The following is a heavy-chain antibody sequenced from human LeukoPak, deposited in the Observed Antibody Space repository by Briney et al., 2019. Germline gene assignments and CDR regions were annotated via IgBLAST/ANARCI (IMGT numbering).Heavy chain of an antibody. CDR2: INPNSGGT. V-gene: IGHV1-2*02. CDR3: ARDLPPPLYYDFWSGYYRFDY. J-gene: IGHJ4*02. Sequence: ASVKVSCKASGYTFTGYYMHWVRQAPGQGLEWMGWINPNSGGTNYAQKFQGRVTMTRDTSISTAYMELSRLRSDDTAVYYCARDLPPPLYYDFWSGYYRFDYWGQGTLVTVSS. D-gene: IGHD3-3*01. CDR1: GYTFTGYY.